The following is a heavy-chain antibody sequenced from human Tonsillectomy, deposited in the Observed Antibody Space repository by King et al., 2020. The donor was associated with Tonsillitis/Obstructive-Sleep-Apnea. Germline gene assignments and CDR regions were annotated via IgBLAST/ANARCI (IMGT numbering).Heavy chain of an antibody. V-gene: IGHV4-34*01. Sequence: VQLQQWGAGLLKPSETLSLTCAVYGGSFSGYYWSWIRQPPGKGLEWIGEINHSGSTNYNPSLKSRVTISVDTSKNQFSLKLSSWTAADTAVYYCARRGGYCSSTNCYSPPANWGQGTLVTVSS. J-gene: IGHJ4*02. D-gene: IGHD2-2*01. CDR1: GGSFSGYY. CDR2: INHSGST. CDR3: ARRGGYCSSTNCYSPPAN.